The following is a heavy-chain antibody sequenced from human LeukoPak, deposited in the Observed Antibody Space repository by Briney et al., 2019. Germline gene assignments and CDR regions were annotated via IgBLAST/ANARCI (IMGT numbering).Heavy chain of an antibody. J-gene: IGHJ4*02. Sequence: PSETLSLTCTVSGGSISSYYWSWIRQPPGKGLEWIGYIYYSGSTNYNPSLKSRVTISVDTSKNQFSLKLSSVTAADTAVYYCARGSRAYYFDYWGQGTQVTVSS. CDR3: ARGSRAYYFDY. CDR2: IYYSGST. V-gene: IGHV4-59*01. D-gene: IGHD2-2*01. CDR1: GGSISSYY.